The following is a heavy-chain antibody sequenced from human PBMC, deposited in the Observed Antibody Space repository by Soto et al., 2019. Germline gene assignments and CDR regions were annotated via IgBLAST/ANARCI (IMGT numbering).Heavy chain of an antibody. J-gene: IGHJ4*02. CDR3: AKARGGIDY. V-gene: IGHV3-9*01. CDR1: GFTFDDYG. D-gene: IGHD3-16*01. CDR2: ISWDSGSI. Sequence: EVQLVESGGGLVQPGRSLRLSCVGSGFTFDDYGMHWVRQAPGKGLEWVSGISWDSGSIGYAESVKGRFTISRDNAKNGLYMQMNSLRTEDKAVYYCAKARGGIDYWGQGTLVTVSS.